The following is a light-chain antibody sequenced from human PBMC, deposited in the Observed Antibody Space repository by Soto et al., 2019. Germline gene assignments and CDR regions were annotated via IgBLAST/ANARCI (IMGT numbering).Light chain of an antibody. V-gene: IGKV1-9*01. CDR3: QQLYSHPLT. CDR2: SAS. J-gene: IGKJ4*01. Sequence: IQLPQSPSSLSASVGARVTITGRASQGITSYLAWYQQRPGKAPGLLIYSASTLQSGVPSRFSGSGYGTDFSLTISNLQPEDFATYYCQQLYSHPLTFGGGTKVDIK. CDR1: QGITSY.